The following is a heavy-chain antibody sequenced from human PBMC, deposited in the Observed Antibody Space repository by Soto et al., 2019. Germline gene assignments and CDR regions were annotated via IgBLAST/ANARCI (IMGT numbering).Heavy chain of an antibody. V-gene: IGHV1-69*02. CDR2: IIPILGIA. D-gene: IGHD6-13*01. CDR3: ARMIAAAGTGQLDY. Sequence: QVQLVQSGAEVKKPGSSVKVSCKASGGTFSSYTISWVRQAPGQGLEWMGRIIPILGIANYAQKFQGRVTITADKSTSTAYMELSSLRSEDTAVYYCARMIAAAGTGQLDYWGQGTLVTVSS. J-gene: IGHJ4*02. CDR1: GGTFSSYT.